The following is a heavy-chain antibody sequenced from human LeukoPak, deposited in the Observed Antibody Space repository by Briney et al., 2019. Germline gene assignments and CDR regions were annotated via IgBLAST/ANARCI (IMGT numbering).Heavy chain of an antibody. CDR1: GYSFTSYW. Sequence: GESLKISCKGSGYSFTSYWIGWVRQMPGKGLEWMGIIYPGDSDTRYSPSFQGQVTISADKSISTAYLQWSSLKASDTAMYYCARLGGPENYYDSSGYDDYWGQGTLVTVSS. CDR3: ARLGGPENYYDSSGYDDY. V-gene: IGHV5-51*01. J-gene: IGHJ4*02. D-gene: IGHD3-22*01. CDR2: IYPGDSDT.